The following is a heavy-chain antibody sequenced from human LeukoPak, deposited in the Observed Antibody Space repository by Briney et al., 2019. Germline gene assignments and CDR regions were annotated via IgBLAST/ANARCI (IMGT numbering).Heavy chain of an antibody. CDR3: ARGNGGTRSRYWYFDL. J-gene: IGHJ2*01. V-gene: IGHV3-21*01. CDR2: XXSSSNFI. Sequence: GGSLRLSCAASGFTFSSYXXXXXRQAPGKXLXXXSXXXSSSNFIYYADSVKGRFTISRDNAKISLYLQMNSLRAEDTAVYYCARGNGGTRSRYWYFDLWGRGTLVTVSS. CDR1: GFTFSSYX. D-gene: IGHD4-23*01.